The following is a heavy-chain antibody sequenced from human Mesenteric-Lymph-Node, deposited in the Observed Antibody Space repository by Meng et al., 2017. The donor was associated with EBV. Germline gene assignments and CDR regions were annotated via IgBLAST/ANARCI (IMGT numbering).Heavy chain of an antibody. CDR3: ARGATSVFDL. CDR1: GDSVSSSSAA. CDR2: TYYRSKWYN. V-gene: IGHV6-1*01. Sequence: QVQLQQSGPALVKPPPTLSLTCFISGDSVSSSSAAWTWIRQSPSRGLEWLGRTYYRSKWYNDYAVFVKSRITINPDTSKNQFSPQLNSVTPEDTAVYYCARGATSVFDLRGRGTLVTVS. J-gene: IGHJ2*01.